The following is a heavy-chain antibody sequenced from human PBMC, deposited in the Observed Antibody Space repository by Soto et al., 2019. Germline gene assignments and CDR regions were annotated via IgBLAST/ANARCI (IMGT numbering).Heavy chain of an antibody. CDR3: ARDRSSITGTAGDY. CDR2: IKGDGSSL. CDR1: GFTFSSHW. J-gene: IGHJ4*02. V-gene: IGHV3-74*01. D-gene: IGHD1-7*01. Sequence: VGSLRLSCAASGFTFSSHWMHWVRQTPGKGLVWVSRIKGDGSSLSYADSVKGRFTISRDNAKSTLYLQMNTLRAEDTALYYCARDRSSITGTAGDYWGQGTLVTVSS.